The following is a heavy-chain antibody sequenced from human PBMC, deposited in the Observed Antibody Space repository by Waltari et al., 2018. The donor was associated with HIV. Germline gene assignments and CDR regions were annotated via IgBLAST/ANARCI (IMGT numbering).Heavy chain of an antibody. D-gene: IGHD1-1*01. Sequence: GSLRLSCAVSGFNFNNYWMTWVRQAPGKGLEWVANIKQDGSQKHYVDSAKGRLTISRDNAKNSVFLQMNDLREDDTATYYCTKGTTHDNWGQGTLVTVSS. CDR3: TKGTTHDN. CDR1: GFNFNNYW. J-gene: IGHJ4*02. CDR2: IKQDGSQK. V-gene: IGHV3-7*01.